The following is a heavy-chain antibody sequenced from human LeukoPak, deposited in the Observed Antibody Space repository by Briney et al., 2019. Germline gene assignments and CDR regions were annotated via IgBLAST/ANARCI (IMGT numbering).Heavy chain of an antibody. Sequence: GGSLRLSCAASGFAFSDSAMHWVRQASGKGLEWVGRIRSKADSYATTYAASVKGRFTISRDDSKNMAYLQMDSLKTEDTAVYYCTRRHYYGSGSPDWYFDSWGRGTLVTVSS. J-gene: IGHJ2*01. CDR1: GFAFSDSA. D-gene: IGHD3-10*01. V-gene: IGHV3-73*01. CDR3: TRRHYYGSGSPDWYFDS. CDR2: IRSKADSYAT.